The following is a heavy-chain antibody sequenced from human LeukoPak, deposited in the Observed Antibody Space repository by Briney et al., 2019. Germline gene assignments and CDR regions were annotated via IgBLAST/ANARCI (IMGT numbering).Heavy chain of an antibody. D-gene: IGHD6-19*01. J-gene: IGHJ4*02. CDR2: ISSSGSTI. Sequence: GGSLRLPCAASAFTFSSYEMNWVRQAPGKGLEWVSYISSSGSTIYYADSVKGRFTISRDNAKNSLYLQMNSLRAEDTALYYCARVSDISVAAYFDYWGQGTLVTVSS. CDR3: ARVSDISVAAYFDY. CDR1: AFTFSSYE. V-gene: IGHV3-48*03.